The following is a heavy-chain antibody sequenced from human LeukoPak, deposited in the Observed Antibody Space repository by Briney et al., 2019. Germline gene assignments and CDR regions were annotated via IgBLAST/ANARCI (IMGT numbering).Heavy chain of an antibody. Sequence: TPGGSLRLSCAASGFTFSTYSMNWVRQAPGKGLEWVSSISSSSSYIYYADSVRGRFTISRDNAKNSLYLQMNSLRAGDTAVYYCARGCGGGSCYEAVAFDIWGQGTMVTVSS. CDR2: ISSSSSYI. D-gene: IGHD2-15*01. J-gene: IGHJ3*02. CDR3: ARGCGGGSCYEAVAFDI. V-gene: IGHV3-21*01. CDR1: GFTFSTYS.